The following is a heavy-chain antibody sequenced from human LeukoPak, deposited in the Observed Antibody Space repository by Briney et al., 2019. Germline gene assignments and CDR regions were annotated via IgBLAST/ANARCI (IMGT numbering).Heavy chain of an antibody. Sequence: ASVKVSCKASGYTFTSYYMHWLRQAPGQGLEWMGIINPSGGSTSYAQKFQGRVTMTRDTSTSTVYMELSSLRSEDTAVDYCARGWGYDILTGYLSAWGQGTLVTVSS. D-gene: IGHD3-9*01. J-gene: IGHJ5*02. CDR2: INPSGGST. CDR3: ARGWGYDILTGYLSA. CDR1: GYTFTSYY. V-gene: IGHV1-46*01.